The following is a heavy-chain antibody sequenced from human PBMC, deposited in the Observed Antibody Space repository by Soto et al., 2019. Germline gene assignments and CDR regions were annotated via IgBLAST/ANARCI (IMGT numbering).Heavy chain of an antibody. CDR3: ARGFATYGWRWYDNHLDY. CDR1: GYTFTSYY. Sequence: ASVKVSCKASGYTFTSYYIHWVRQAPGQGLEWMGVINPSGGSTSSAQKFQGRVTMTNDTSTSTVYMELSSLRSEDTAVYYCARGFATYGWRWYDNHLDYWGQGTLVTVSS. CDR2: INPSGGST. J-gene: IGHJ4*02. D-gene: IGHD2-15*01. V-gene: IGHV1-46*01.